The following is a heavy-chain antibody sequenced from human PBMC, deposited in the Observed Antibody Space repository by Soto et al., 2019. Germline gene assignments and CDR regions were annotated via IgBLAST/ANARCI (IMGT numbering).Heavy chain of an antibody. CDR1: GYTFTDFY. V-gene: IGHV1-2*02. Sequence: ASVKVSCKSSGYTFTDFYIHWVRQVPGQGLEWAGWINPKNGGINYAQKFQGRVTMTRDTSVNTSYTDLNRLNFDDSAIYYCVRGRSVLYLDLWGRGTQVTVSS. CDR2: INPKNGGI. CDR3: VRGRSVLYLDL. D-gene: IGHD1-20*01. J-gene: IGHJ1*01.